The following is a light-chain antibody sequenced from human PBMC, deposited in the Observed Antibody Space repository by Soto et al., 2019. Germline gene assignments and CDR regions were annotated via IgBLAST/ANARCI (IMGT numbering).Light chain of an antibody. V-gene: IGLV2-14*01. CDR2: EVT. CDR3: SSYRSSSIDV. Sequence: QSVLTQPASVSGSPGQSITISCTGTSSDIKYVSWYQQHPGKAPKVLIYEVTNRPSGVSNRFSGSKSGNTASLTISGLQAEEEADYYCSSYRSSSIDVFGTGTKVTVL. CDR1: SSDIKY. J-gene: IGLJ1*01.